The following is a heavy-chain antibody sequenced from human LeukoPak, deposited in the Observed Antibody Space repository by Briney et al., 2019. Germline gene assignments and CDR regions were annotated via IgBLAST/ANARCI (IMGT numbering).Heavy chain of an antibody. J-gene: IGHJ4*02. D-gene: IGHD2-21*01. CDR3: VRDPNYSENFDY. CDR2: IKPDGTDK. CDR1: GFTFSSYG. Sequence: GGSLRLSCAASGFTFSSYGMHWVRQAPGKGLEWVANIKPDGTDKNYVNSVKGRFAISRDSAKNSLYLQMNSLRAEDTAVYYCVRDPNYSENFDYWGQGALVTV. V-gene: IGHV3-7*01.